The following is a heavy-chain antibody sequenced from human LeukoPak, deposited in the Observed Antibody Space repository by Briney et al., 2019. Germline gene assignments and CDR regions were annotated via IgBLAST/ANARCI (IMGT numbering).Heavy chain of an antibody. CDR1: GYSFTSYW. CDR3: ARAPLQYCSGGSCQSPPDY. Sequence: GESLKISXKGSGYSFTSYWIGWVRQMPGKGLEWMGIIYPGDSDTIYSPSFQGQVTISADKSISTAYLQWSSLKASDTAMYYCARAPLQYCSGGSCQSPPDYWGQGTLVTVSS. D-gene: IGHD2-15*01. CDR2: IYPGDSDT. J-gene: IGHJ4*02. V-gene: IGHV5-51*01.